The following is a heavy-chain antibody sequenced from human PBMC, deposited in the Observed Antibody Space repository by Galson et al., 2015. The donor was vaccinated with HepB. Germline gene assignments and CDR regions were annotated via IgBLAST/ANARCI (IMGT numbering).Heavy chain of an antibody. Sequence: SLRLSCAASGFTFSSYAMSWVRQAPGKGLEWVSAISGSGGSTYYADSVKGRFTISRDNSKNTLYLQMTSLRAEDTAVYYCAKVKLWFGELSWGQGTLVTVSS. CDR2: ISGSGGST. D-gene: IGHD3-10*01. V-gene: IGHV3-23*01. CDR1: GFTFSSYA. J-gene: IGHJ4*02. CDR3: AKVKLWFGELS.